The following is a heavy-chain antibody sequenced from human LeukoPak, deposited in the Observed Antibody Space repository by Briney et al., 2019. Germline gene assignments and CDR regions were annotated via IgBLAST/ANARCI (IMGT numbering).Heavy chain of an antibody. V-gene: IGHV1-18*01. CDR1: GYTFTSYG. CDR3: ARDLDENCGGDCYPDY. D-gene: IGHD2-21*02. J-gene: IGHJ4*02. CDR2: ISAYNGNT. Sequence: GASVKVSCKASGYTFTSYGISWVRQAPGQGLEWMGWISAYNGNTNYAQKLQGRVTMTRDTSISTAYMELSRLRSDDTAVYYCARDLDENCGGDCYPDYWGQGTLVTVSS.